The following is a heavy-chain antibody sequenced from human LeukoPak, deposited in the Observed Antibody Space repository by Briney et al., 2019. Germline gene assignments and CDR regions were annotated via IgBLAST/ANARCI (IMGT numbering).Heavy chain of an antibody. CDR2: MNPNSGNT. CDR1: GYTFTSYD. V-gene: IGHV1-8*01. Sequence: ASVKVSCKASGYTFTSYDINWVRQATGQGLEWMGWMNPNSGNTGYAQKFQGRVTMTRNTSISTAYMELSSLRSEDTAVYYCARVKVGDYGGKEVFDYWGQGTLVTVSS. J-gene: IGHJ4*02. D-gene: IGHD4-23*01. CDR3: ARVKVGDYGGKEVFDY.